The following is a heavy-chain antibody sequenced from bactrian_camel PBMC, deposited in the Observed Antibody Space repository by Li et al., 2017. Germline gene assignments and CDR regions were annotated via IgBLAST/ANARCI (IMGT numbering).Heavy chain of an antibody. CDR2: INTRGDRS. V-gene: IGHV3S40*01. D-gene: IGHD1*01. CDR1: GFEFSRWH. Sequence: QLVESGGGLVQPGGSLRLSCSASGFEFSRWHMSWVRQAPGKAFEWVSTINTRGDRSWYIDSVKGRFTISRDNTNNMLYLEMTSLKSEDTALYYCTGSTSCHDGYCPDAMAYWGKGTQVTVS. J-gene: IGHJ7*01.